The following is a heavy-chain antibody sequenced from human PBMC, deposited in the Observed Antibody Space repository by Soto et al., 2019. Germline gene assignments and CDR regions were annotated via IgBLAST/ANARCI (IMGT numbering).Heavy chain of an antibody. CDR3: ARGYQSGYNFYYYAMDV. D-gene: IGHD5-12*01. Sequence: SQTLSLTCAISGDSVSSNSAAWNWIRQSPSRGLEWLGRTYYRSKWYNDYAVSVKSRITINPDTSKNQFSLKVRSVTAADTAVYYCARGYQSGYNFYYYAMDVWGLGTTVTVSS. J-gene: IGHJ6*02. V-gene: IGHV6-1*01. CDR1: GDSVSSNSAA. CDR2: TYYRSKWYN.